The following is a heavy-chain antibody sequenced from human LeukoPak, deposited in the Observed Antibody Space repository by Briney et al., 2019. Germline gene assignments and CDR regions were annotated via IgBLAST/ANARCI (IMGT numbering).Heavy chain of an antibody. CDR3: YCGSRNAFDI. V-gene: IGHV1-18*01. D-gene: IGHD1-26*01. Sequence: GESLKISCKASGYTFTSYDISWVRQAPGQGLEWMGWISAYNGNTNYAQKLQGRVTMTTDTSTSTAYMELRSLRSDDTAVYYCYCGSRNAFDIWGQGTMVTVSS. CDR2: ISAYNGNT. J-gene: IGHJ3*02. CDR1: GYTFTSYD.